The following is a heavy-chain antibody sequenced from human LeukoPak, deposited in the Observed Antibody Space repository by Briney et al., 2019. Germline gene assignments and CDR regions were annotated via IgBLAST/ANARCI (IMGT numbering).Heavy chain of an antibody. J-gene: IGHJ4*02. CDR3: ARGVYSYATHFDY. D-gene: IGHD3-16*01. CDR2: INPNNGGT. Sequence: ASVKVSCKASGYTFTGYYMHWVRQAPGQGLEWMGWINPNNGGTNYAPKFQGRVTMTRDTSISTAYMELSSLRSDDTAVYYCARGVYSYATHFDYWGQGTLVTVSS. CDR1: GYTFTGYY. V-gene: IGHV1-2*02.